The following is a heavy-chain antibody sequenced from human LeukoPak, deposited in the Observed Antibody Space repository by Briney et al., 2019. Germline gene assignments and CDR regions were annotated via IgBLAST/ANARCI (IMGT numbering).Heavy chain of an antibody. D-gene: IGHD6-13*01. CDR2: ISSSATYT. Sequence: GGSLSLSCAASGFTFSDYYMIWIRQAPGKGLEWVSYISSSATYTNSADSVKGRFTISRDNTKNSLYLQMNSLRDEDTAVYYCARVYGSSWYYFDSWGQGTLVTVSS. CDR3: ARVYGSSWYYFDS. J-gene: IGHJ4*02. CDR1: GFTFSDYY. V-gene: IGHV3-11*05.